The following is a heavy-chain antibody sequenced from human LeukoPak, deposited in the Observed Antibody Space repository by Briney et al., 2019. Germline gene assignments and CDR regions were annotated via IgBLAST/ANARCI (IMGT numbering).Heavy chain of an antibody. J-gene: IGHJ4*02. D-gene: IGHD2/OR15-2a*01. V-gene: IGHV1-58*02. CDR1: GFTFTSFA. CDR3: AARGIRSMTSDY. Sequence: GSSVKVSCKASGFTFTSFAMQWVRQARGQRLEWMGWIVVGSGNTNYVQKFQERVIITRDMSTSTAYMELSSLRSEDTAVYYYAARGIRSMTSDYWGQGTLVTVSS. CDR2: IVVGSGNT.